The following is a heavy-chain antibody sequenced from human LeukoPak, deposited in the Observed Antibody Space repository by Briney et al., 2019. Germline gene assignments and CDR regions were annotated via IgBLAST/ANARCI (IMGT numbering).Heavy chain of an antibody. CDR1: GGSFSGYY. CDR2: INHSGST. V-gene: IGHV4-34*01. CDR3: ARGGGNYDFWSGYYAYAFDI. J-gene: IGHJ3*02. Sequence: SETLSLTCLVNGGSFSGYYWSWIGQPPGKGRDGIGKINHSGSTNYNPSLKSRVTISVDTSKNQFSLKLSSVTAADTAVYYCARGGGNYDFWSGYYAYAFDIWGQGTMVTVSS. D-gene: IGHD3-3*01.